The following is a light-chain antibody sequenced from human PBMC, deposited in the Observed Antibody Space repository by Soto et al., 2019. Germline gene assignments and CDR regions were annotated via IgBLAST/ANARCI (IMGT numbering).Light chain of an antibody. CDR3: QQDDNSPRT. V-gene: IGKV3-20*01. Sequence: EIVLTQSPGTLSLSPGERATLSCRASQSVNSNYLAWYQQKPGQGPRLLMYGASSRATGIPDRFSGSGSGTDFTLTISRLEHEEFAVYYCQQDDNSPRTFGQGTKVEIK. J-gene: IGKJ1*01. CDR2: GAS. CDR1: QSVNSNY.